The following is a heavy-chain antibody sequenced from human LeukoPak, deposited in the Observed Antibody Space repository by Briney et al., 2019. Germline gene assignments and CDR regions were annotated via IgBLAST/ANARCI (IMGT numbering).Heavy chain of an antibody. CDR2: ISYDGSNK. Sequence: GRSLRLSCAASGFTFSSYAMHWVRQAPGKGLEWVAVISYDGSNKYYADSVKGRFTISRDNSKNTLYLQMNSLRAEDTAVYYCAKWGPTELSYYFDYWGQGTLVTVSS. CDR1: GFTFSSYA. D-gene: IGHD1-26*01. J-gene: IGHJ4*02. V-gene: IGHV3-30*04. CDR3: AKWGPTELSYYFDY.